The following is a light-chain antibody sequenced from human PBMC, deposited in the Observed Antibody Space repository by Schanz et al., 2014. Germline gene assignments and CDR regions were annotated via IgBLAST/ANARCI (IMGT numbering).Light chain of an antibody. CDR2: RNN. CDR3: AAWDNSLSGWV. Sequence: QSVLTQPPSASGPPGQRVTISCSGSTSNIGSMYVYWYQQFPGTAPKLLMYRNNQRPSGVSDRISGSKSGTSASLAINGLRSEDEADYYCAAWDNSLSGWVFGGGTKLTVL. J-gene: IGLJ3*02. CDR1: TSNIGSMY. V-gene: IGLV1-47*01.